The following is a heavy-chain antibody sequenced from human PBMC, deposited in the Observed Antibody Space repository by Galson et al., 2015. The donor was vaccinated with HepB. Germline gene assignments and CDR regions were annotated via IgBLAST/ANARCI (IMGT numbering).Heavy chain of an antibody. CDR2: ISSSSSTI. CDR1: GFTFSSYS. CDR3: ARDLNMGF. Sequence: SLRLSCAASGFTFSSYSINWVRQAPGKGLEWISYISSSSSTIYYADSVKGRFTISRDNAKNSLYLQMNSLRAEDTSVYYCARDLNMGFWGKGTTVTVSS. J-gene: IGHJ6*04. V-gene: IGHV3-48*01.